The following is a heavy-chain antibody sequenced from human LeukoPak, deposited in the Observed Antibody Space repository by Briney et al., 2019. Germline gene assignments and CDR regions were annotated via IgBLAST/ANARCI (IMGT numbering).Heavy chain of an antibody. Sequence: GGSRRLSCSAPGFTFSDYDMNWIRQAPEKGLEWISAISGRSSHTYYGDSVKGRFSISRDNAKNLLYLQMNGLGAEDTAVYYCGRAFPPLRTSSAGDLWGQGTLVTVSS. CDR3: GRAFPPLRTSSAGDL. J-gene: IGHJ4*02. V-gene: IGHV3-21*06. CDR2: ISGRSSHT. CDR1: GFTFSDYD. D-gene: IGHD3-16*01.